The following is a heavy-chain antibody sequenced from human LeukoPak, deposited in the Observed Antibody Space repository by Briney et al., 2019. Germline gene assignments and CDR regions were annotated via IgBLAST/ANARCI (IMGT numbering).Heavy chain of an antibody. CDR3: ARRAGTGDQRFRYYYYYMDV. CDR1: GGSFSGYY. Sequence: SETLSLTCAVYGGSFSGYYWSWIRQPPGKGLEWIGEINHSGSTNYNPSLKSRVTISVDTSKNQFSLKLSSVTAADTAVYYCARRAGTGDQRFRYYYYYMDVWGKGTTVTISS. V-gene: IGHV4-34*01. CDR2: INHSGST. D-gene: IGHD7-27*01. J-gene: IGHJ6*03.